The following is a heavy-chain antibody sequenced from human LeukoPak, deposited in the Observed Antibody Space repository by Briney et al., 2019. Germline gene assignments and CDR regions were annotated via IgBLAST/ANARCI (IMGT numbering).Heavy chain of an antibody. J-gene: IGHJ4*02. V-gene: IGHV4-30-2*01. CDR2: IYHSGNT. D-gene: IGHD3-22*01. CDR1: GGSISSGGYS. CDR3: ARGGRKYDSSGYYYDY. Sequence: SETLSLTCAVSGGSISSGGYSWSWIRQPPGKGLEWIGYIYHSGNTYYNPSLKSRVTMSVDRSKNQFSLKLSSVTAADTAVYYCARGGRKYDSSGYYYDYWGQGTLVTVSS.